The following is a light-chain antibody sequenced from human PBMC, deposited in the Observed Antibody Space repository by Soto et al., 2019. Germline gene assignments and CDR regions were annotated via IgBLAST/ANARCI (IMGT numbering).Light chain of an antibody. J-gene: IGLJ1*01. CDR2: ENN. Sequence: QSALTQPPSASGSPGQSVTISCTGTSSDVGAYDYVSWYQQHPGKAPKLMIYENNKRPSGVPDRFSGSKSGNTASLTVSGLQAEDEADYYCSSFAGSNNFPYVFGTGTKVTVL. CDR3: SSFAGSNNFPYV. CDR1: SSDVGAYDY. V-gene: IGLV2-8*01.